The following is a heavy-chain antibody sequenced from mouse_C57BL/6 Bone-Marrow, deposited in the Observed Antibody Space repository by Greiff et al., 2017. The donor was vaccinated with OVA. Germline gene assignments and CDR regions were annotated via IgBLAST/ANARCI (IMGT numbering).Heavy chain of an antibody. CDR3: ASRRTDYFDY. Sequence: VQLQQPGAELVRPGSSVKLSCKASGYTFTSYWMHWVKQRPIQGLEWIGNIDPSDSETHYNQKFKDKATLTVDKSSSTAYLQLSSLTSEDSAVYYCASRRTDYFDYWGQGTTLTVSS. CDR1: GYTFTSYW. J-gene: IGHJ2*01. V-gene: IGHV1-52*01. CDR2: IDPSDSET.